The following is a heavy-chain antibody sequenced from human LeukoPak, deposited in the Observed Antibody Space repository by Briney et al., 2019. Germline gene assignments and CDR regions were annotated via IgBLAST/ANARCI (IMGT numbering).Heavy chain of an antibody. D-gene: IGHD2-2*01. J-gene: IGHJ4*02. V-gene: IGHV4-34*01. Sequence: SETLSLTCAVYGGSFSGYYWSWIRQPPGEGLEWIGEINHSGSTNYNPSLKSRATISVDTSKNQFSLKLSSVTAADTAVYYCARDLGYCSSTSCRKYYYFDYWGQGTLVTVSS. CDR3: ARDLGYCSSTSCRKYYYFDY. CDR1: GGSFSGYY. CDR2: INHSGST.